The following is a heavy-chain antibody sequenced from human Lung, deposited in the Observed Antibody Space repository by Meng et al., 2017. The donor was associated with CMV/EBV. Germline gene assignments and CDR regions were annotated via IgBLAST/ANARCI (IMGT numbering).Heavy chain of an antibody. CDR2: INRDGSEK. D-gene: IGHD2-21*01. CDR1: GFRFSTYS. V-gene: IGHV3-7*01. J-gene: IGHJ4*02. CDR3: ASLFCGPTTCYYFDW. Sequence: GESXKISXAASGFRFSTYSMSWVRQAPGKGLEWLASINRDGSEKDYVDSVKGRFTISRDNAKNSLYLVMNSLRAEDTAVYYCASLFCGPTTCYYFDWWGQGTLVTVSS.